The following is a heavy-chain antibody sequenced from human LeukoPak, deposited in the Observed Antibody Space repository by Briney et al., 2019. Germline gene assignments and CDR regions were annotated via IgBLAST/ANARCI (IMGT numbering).Heavy chain of an antibody. CDR1: GFTFSSYA. CDR3: AKDHYVSGRYDALDI. CDR2: ITTSGGST. J-gene: IGHJ3*02. D-gene: IGHD3-10*01. V-gene: IGHV3-23*01. Sequence: PGGSLRLSCAASGFTFSSYAMSWVRQAPGEGLEWVSSITTSGGSTYYADSVKGRFTISRDNAKNTLYLQMNSLRAEDTAVYYCAKDHYVSGRYDALDIWGQGTMVTVSS.